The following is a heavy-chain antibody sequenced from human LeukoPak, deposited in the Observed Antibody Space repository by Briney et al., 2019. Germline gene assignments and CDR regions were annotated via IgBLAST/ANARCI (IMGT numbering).Heavy chain of an antibody. CDR2: THDNGRT. J-gene: IGHJ4*02. CDR1: GASITNFY. D-gene: IGHD6-19*01. Sequence: KASETLSLTCSVSGASITNFYWSWIRQPPGKGLEWIGYTHDNGRTSYNPSLKGRVTMSLDTSKNQISLNLTSVTAADTAVYYCEVGSGWYYFDYWGQGTLVTVSS. V-gene: IGHV4-59*01. CDR3: EVGSGWYYFDY.